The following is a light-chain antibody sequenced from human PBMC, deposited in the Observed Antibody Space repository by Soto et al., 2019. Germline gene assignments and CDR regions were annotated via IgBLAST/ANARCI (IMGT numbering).Light chain of an antibody. CDR2: AAS. V-gene: IGKV1-9*01. Sequence: DIQMTQSPSSLSASVGDRVTITCRASQGISSDLAWHQQKPGKAPKLLIYAASTLQSGVPSRFSGSGSGTEFTLTITSLQPEDVATYYCQQLNDYPLTFGGGTKVEVK. CDR1: QGISSD. J-gene: IGKJ4*01. CDR3: QQLNDYPLT.